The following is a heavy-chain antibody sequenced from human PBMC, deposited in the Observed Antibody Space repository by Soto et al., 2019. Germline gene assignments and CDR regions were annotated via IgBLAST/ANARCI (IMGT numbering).Heavy chain of an antibody. CDR1: GVTFSGSA. CDR3: TPVYCSGGRCP. CDR2: IRSKTNNYAT. D-gene: IGHD2-15*01. V-gene: IGHV3-73*02. J-gene: IGHJ5*02. Sequence: EVQLVESGGGLVQPGGSLRLSCAASGVTFSGSAMHWVRQASGKGLEWVGRIRSKTNNYATAYAASVKGRFTISRDDSKNTAYLQMNSLKTEDTAVYYCTPVYCSGGRCPWGQGTLVTVSS.